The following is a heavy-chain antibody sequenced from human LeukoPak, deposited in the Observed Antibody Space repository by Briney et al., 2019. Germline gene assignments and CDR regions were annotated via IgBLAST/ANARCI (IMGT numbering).Heavy chain of an antibody. J-gene: IGHJ6*03. V-gene: IGHV3-21*01. Sequence: GGSLRLSCAASGFTFSSYSMNWVRQAPGKGLEWVSSISSSSSYIYYADSVKGRFTISRDNAKNSLYLQMNSLRAEDTAVYYFARSLGEWEDGRYYMDVWGKGTTVTVSS. CDR3: ARSLGEWEDGRYYMDV. CDR1: GFTFSSYS. D-gene: IGHD1-26*01. CDR2: ISSSSSYI.